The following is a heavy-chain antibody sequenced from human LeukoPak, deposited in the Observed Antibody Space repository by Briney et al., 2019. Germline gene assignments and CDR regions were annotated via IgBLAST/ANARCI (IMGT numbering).Heavy chain of an antibody. D-gene: IGHD2-21*01. V-gene: IGHV4-59*08. J-gene: IGHJ6*02. Sequence: SETLSLTCTVSRGSISSYYWSRLRQPPGKGLEWIGYIYYSGSTNYNPSLKSRVTISVDTSKNQFSLKLSSVTAADTAVYYCARHAYGGLNYYGLDVWGQGTTVTVSS. CDR1: RGSISSYY. CDR3: ARHAYGGLNYYGLDV. CDR2: IYYSGST.